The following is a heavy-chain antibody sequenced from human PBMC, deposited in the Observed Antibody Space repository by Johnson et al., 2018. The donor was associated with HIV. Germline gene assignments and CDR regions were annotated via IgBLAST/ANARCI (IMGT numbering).Heavy chain of an antibody. CDR3: ATKGSKWDLPRADAFDI. CDR1: GFIVSSKY. J-gene: IGHJ3*02. D-gene: IGHD1-26*01. Sequence: VQVVESGGGLVQPGGSLRLSCAASGFIVSSKYMSWFRQAPGKGLEWVSVLYADGRTYYADSVTGRFTVSSDYSENTLYLQMNSLTAEDTAVYYCATKGSKWDLPRADAFDIWGQGTMVTVSS. V-gene: IGHV3-66*02. CDR2: LYADGRT.